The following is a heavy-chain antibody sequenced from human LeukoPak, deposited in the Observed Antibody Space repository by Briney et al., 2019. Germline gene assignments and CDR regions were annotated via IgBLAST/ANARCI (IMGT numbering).Heavy chain of an antibody. CDR2: IYYSGST. J-gene: IGHJ6*03. CDR3: ARGGGMGHYYYMDV. CDR1: GGSITSYY. Sequence: SETLSLTCTVSGGSITSYYWSWIRQPPGKGLEWIGYIYYSGSTNYNPSLKSRVTISVDTSNNQFSLKLSSVTAADTAVYYCARGGGMGHYYYMDVWGKGTTVTISS. V-gene: IGHV4-59*01. D-gene: IGHD5-24*01.